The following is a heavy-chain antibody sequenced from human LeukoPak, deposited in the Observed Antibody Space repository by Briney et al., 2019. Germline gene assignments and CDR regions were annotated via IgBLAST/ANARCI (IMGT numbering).Heavy chain of an antibody. V-gene: IGHV3-74*01. CDR1: GFTVSSYW. CDR2: IKSDGSSA. Sequence: GGSLRLSCAASGFTVSSYWMHWLRQAPGKGLVWVSRIKSDGSSATYADSVKGRFTISRDNAKNTLYLQMNSLRAEDTAVFYCASSSAGHNWFDPWGQGTLVTVSS. D-gene: IGHD3-10*01. CDR3: ASSSAGHNWFDP. J-gene: IGHJ5*02.